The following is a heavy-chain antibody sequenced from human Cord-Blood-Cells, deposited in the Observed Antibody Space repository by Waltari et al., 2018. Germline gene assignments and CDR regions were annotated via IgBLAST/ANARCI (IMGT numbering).Heavy chain of an antibody. Sequence: QVQLVQSGAEVKKPGASVKVSCKASGYTFTGYYMHWVRQAPGQGLEWMGWINPNSGGTNYAQKFQGWVTMTSDTSISTAYMELSRLRSDDTAVYYCARGRYCSSTSCYYNWFDPWGQGTLVTVSS. CDR3: ARGRYCSSTSCYYNWFDP. D-gene: IGHD2-2*01. J-gene: IGHJ5*02. CDR1: GYTFTGYY. CDR2: INPNSGGT. V-gene: IGHV1-2*04.